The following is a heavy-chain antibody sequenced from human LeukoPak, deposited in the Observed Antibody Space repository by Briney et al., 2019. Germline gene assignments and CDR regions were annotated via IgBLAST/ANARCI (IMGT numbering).Heavy chain of an antibody. CDR3: ARRGGSGRAFDY. V-gene: IGHV4-39*01. CDR2: IYYTGST. CDR1: GAFISGGTYY. D-gene: IGHD1-26*01. J-gene: IGHJ4*02. Sequence: SETLSLTCSVSGAFISGGTYYWGWIRRPPGKGLEWNGSIYYTGSTYDNPSLKSRVTISVDTSKNQFSLKLSSVTAADTAVYYCARRGGSGRAFDYWGQGTLVTVSS.